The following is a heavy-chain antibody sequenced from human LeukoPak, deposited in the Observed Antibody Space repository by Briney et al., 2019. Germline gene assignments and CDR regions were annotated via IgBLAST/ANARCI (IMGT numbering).Heavy chain of an antibody. V-gene: IGHV3-48*01. Sequence: LTGGSLRLSCAASGFSFSSYSMNWVRQAPGKGLEWVSYITSSSSTMYYADAVKGRFAIARDNAKNSLYLQMNSLRAEDTAVYYCARKRGSSGYPFDYWGQGTLVTVSS. CDR2: ITSSSSTM. J-gene: IGHJ4*02. CDR3: ARKRGSSGYPFDY. D-gene: IGHD3-22*01. CDR1: GFSFSSYS.